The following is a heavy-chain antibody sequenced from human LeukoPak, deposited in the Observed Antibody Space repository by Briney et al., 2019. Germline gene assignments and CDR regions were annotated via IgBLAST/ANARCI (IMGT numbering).Heavy chain of an antibody. CDR3: ARPQHDALDI. Sequence: SETLSLTCTVSGVSITSYYWSWVQQSPGRGLEWIGYIYYTGSTNYVPSLKSRVTISIDTSKSQFSLKLSSVTAADTAVYYCARPQHDALDIWGQGTMVTVSS. CDR1: GVSITSYY. J-gene: IGHJ3*02. CDR2: IYYTGST. D-gene: IGHD1-1*01. V-gene: IGHV4-59*08.